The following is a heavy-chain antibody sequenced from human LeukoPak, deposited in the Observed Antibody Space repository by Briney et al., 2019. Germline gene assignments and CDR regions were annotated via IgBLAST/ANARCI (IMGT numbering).Heavy chain of an antibody. CDR3: ARPDYGVSGDY. J-gene: IGHJ4*02. CDR1: GFTFSRFN. CDR2: IWHDGSNK. V-gene: IGHV3-33*01. D-gene: IGHD4-17*01. Sequence: GGSLRLSCAASGFTFSRFNLHWVRQAPGKGLEWVAVIWHDGSNKYYTDSVKGRFTISRDDSKNTLYLQMNSLKAEDTAVYYCARPDYGVSGDYWGQGTLVTVSS.